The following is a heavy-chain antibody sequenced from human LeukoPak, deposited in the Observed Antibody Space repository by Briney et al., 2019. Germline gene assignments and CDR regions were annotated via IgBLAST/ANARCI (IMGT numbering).Heavy chain of an antibody. V-gene: IGHV1-2*02. D-gene: IGHD6-19*01. Sequence: ASVKVSCKASGYTFTGYYMHWVRQAPGQGLEWMGWINPNSGGTNYAQKFQGRVTMTRDTSISTAYMELSSLRSEDTAVYYCARDLLDESSGWADDAFDIWGQGTMVTVSS. J-gene: IGHJ3*02. CDR1: GYTFTGYY. CDR3: ARDLLDESSGWADDAFDI. CDR2: INPNSGGT.